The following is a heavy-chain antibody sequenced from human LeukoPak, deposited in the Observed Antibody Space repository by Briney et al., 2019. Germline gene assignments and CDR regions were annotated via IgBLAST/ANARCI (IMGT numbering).Heavy chain of an antibody. CDR2: IYHSGST. D-gene: IGHD6-13*01. CDR3: ARGIAAAGTASNWFDP. CDR1: GGSISSGGYS. J-gene: IGHJ5*02. V-gene: IGHV4-30-2*01. Sequence: PSETLSLTCAVSGGSISSGGYSWSWIRRPPWKGLEWIGYIYHSGSTYYNPSLKSRVTISVDRSTNQFSLKLSSVTAADTAVYYCARGIAAAGTASNWFDPWGQGTLVTVSS.